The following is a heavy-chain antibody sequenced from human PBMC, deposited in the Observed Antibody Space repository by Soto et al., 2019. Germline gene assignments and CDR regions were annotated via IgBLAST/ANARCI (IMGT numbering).Heavy chain of an antibody. Sequence: GSLRLSCAASGFTFSDYYMSWIRQAPGKGLEWIGSIFHGGNTYYNPSLKSRVTISVDMSKNQFSLKLNSVTAADTAVYYCARARWYDAFDVWGQGTVV. CDR2: IFHGGNT. CDR3: ARARWYDAFDV. CDR1: GFTFSDYY. J-gene: IGHJ3*01. V-gene: IGHV4-38-2*01. D-gene: IGHD2-15*01.